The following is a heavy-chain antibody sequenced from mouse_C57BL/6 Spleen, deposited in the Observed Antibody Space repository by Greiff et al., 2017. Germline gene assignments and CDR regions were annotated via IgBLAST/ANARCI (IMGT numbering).Heavy chain of an antibody. CDR1: GFTFSNYG. D-gene: IGHD3-1*01. Sequence: EVHLVESGGGLVKPGGSLKLSCAASGFTFSNYGMHWVRQAPEKGLEWVAYISSGSSTNYYADTVKGRFTISRDNAKNTLFLQLTSLRSEDTAMYYCARQIGDGDDYWGQGTTLTVAS. J-gene: IGHJ2*01. CDR2: ISSGSSTN. V-gene: IGHV5-17*01. CDR3: ARQIGDGDDY.